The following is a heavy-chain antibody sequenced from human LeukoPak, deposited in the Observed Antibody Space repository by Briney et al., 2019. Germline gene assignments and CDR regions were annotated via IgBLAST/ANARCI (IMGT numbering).Heavy chain of an antibody. D-gene: IGHD2-15*01. CDR2: ISSSSSYI. V-gene: IGHV3-21*01. J-gene: IGHJ4*02. CDR3: TRVVVVASYYFDY. CDR1: GFTFSSYS. Sequence: PGGSLRLSCAASGFTFSSYSMNWVRQAPGKGLEWVSSISSSSSYIYYADSVKGRFTISRDNAKNSLFLQMNSLRVEDTAVYYCTRVVVVASYYFDYWGQGTLVTVSS.